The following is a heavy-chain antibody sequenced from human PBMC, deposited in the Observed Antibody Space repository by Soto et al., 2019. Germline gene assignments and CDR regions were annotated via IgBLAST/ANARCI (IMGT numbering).Heavy chain of an antibody. V-gene: IGHV3-23*01. CDR2: ISGSGGST. CDR3: AKEAAALRYFDWLLGEFDY. CDR1: GFTFSSYA. J-gene: IGHJ4*02. Sequence: PGGSLRLSCAASGFTFSSYAMSWVRQAPGKGLEWVSAISGSGGSTYYADSVKGRFTISRDNSKNTLYLQMNSLRAEDTAVYYCAKEAAALRYFDWLLGEFDYWGQGTLVTVSS. D-gene: IGHD3-9*01.